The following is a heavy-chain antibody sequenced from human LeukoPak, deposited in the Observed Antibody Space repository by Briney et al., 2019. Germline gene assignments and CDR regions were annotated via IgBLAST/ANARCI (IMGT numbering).Heavy chain of an antibody. D-gene: IGHD3-9*01. V-gene: IGHV1-2*02. Sequence: ASVKVSCKASGYTFTTYYISWVRQAPGQGLEWMGWINPNSGGTNYAQKFQGRVTMTRDTSISTAYMELSRLRSDDTAVYYCARVAKGRYFDWLYDYWGQGTLVTVSS. CDR2: INPNSGGT. J-gene: IGHJ4*02. CDR1: GYTFTTYY. CDR3: ARVAKGRYFDWLYDY.